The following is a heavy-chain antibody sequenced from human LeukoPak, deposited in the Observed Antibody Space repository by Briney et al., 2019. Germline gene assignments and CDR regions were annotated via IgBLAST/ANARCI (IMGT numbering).Heavy chain of an antibody. CDR3: AREWAYYYDSSGYYYGY. J-gene: IGHJ4*02. CDR1: GGTFSGYA. V-gene: IGHV1-69*04. Sequence: SVRVSCKASGGTFSGYAISWVRQAPGQGLEWMGRNIPIFGIANYAQKFQGRVTITADKSTSTAYMELSSLRSEDTAVYYCAREWAYYYDSSGYYYGYWGQGTLVTVSS. CDR2: NIPIFGIA. D-gene: IGHD3-22*01.